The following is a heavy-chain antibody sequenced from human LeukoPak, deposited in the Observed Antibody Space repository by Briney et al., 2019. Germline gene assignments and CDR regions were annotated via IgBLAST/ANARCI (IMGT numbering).Heavy chain of an antibody. CDR1: GFRFSSYG. J-gene: IGHJ4*02. CDR3: ARGKLGFDY. V-gene: IGHV3-7*04. Sequence: GGSLRLFCAASGFRFSSYGMSWVRQAPGKGLEFVANIKPDGSDKNLVDSVKGRFTISRDNAKNSLYLQMNSLTAEDTAVYYCARGKLGFDYWGQGTLVTVSS. CDR2: IKPDGSDK. D-gene: IGHD7-27*01.